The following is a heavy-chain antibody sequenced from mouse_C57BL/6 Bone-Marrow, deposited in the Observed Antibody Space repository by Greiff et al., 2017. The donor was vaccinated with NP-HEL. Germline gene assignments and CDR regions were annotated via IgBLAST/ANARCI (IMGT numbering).Heavy chain of an antibody. V-gene: IGHV5-17*01. CDR1: GFTFSDYG. CDR2: ISSGSSTI. CDR3: ARERGLRYWYFDV. J-gene: IGHJ1*03. Sequence: EVMLVEPGGGLVKPGGSLKLSCAASGFTFSDYGMHWVRQAPEKGLEWVAYISSGSSTIYYADTVKGRFTISRDNAKNTLFLQMTSLRSEDTAMYYCARERGLRYWYFDVWGTGTTVTVSS. D-gene: IGHD2-4*01.